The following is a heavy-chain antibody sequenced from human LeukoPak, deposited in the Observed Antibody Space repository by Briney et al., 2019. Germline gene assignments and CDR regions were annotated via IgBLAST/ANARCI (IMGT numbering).Heavy chain of an antibody. V-gene: IGHV3-48*04. D-gene: IGHD5-12*01. CDR3: ARGGYDRNWFDS. J-gene: IGHJ5*01. CDR1: GFTFSTYS. Sequence: GGSLRLSCAASGFTFSTYSMNWVRQAPGKGLEWVSYISSSSTTTYYADSVKGRFTISRDNAKNSLYLQMNSLRAEDTAMYYCARGGYDRNWFDSWGQGTLVTVSS. CDR2: ISSSSTTT.